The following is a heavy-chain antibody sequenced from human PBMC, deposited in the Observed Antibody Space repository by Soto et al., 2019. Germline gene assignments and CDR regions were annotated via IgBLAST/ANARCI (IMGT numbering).Heavy chain of an antibody. Sequence: QVQLVESGGGVVQPGRSLRLSCAVSGFTVSTYGMHWVRQAPGKGLEWVVVISRDGGTKYYADSAKGRFTISKDNSRNKLFLEMNSLRGDDMAVYYCTAEVASGYWGQGNLVPVSS. CDR1: GFTVSTYG. D-gene: IGHD2-21*02. V-gene: IGHV3-30*03. CDR3: TAEVASGY. J-gene: IGHJ4*02. CDR2: ISRDGGTK.